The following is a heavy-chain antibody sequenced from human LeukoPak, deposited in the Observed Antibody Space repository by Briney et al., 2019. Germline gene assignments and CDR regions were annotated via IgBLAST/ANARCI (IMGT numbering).Heavy chain of an antibody. V-gene: IGHV4-59*11. Sequence: PSETLSLTCTVSGGSIRSHYWSCIRQPPGKGLEWIGYIYYSGSTNYNPSLKSRVTIFLDTSKNQFSLKLSSVTAADTAVYYCAREGTDQYYYYYMDVWGKGTTVAVSS. J-gene: IGHJ6*03. CDR2: IYYSGST. CDR3: AREGTDQYYYYYMDV. D-gene: IGHD3-10*01. CDR1: GGSIRSHY.